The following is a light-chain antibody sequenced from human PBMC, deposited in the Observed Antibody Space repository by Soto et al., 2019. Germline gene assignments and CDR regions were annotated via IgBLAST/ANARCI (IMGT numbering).Light chain of an antibody. J-gene: IGLJ3*02. CDR2: EVS. CDR1: SSDIGSNNY. CDR3: SSSTTTTRL. Sequence: QSALTQPASVSGSPGQSITISCTGTSSDIGSNNYVSWFQQRPGKAPTLIIYEVSNRPSGVSTLFSGSKSGNTASLTISGLPPEDEDEYYCSSSTTTTRLFGGGTKLTVL. V-gene: IGLV2-14*01.